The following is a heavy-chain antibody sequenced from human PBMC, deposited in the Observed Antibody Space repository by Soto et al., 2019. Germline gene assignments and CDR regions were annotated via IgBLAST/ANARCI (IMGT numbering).Heavy chain of an antibody. D-gene: IGHD2-2*01. V-gene: IGHV1-18*01. CDR1: GYTFTSYG. CDR2: ISAYNGNT. CDR3: ARVSWVVVPAALHYYGMDV. Sequence: GASVKVSCKASGYTFTSYGISWVRQAPGQGLEWMGWISAYNGNTNYAQKLQGRVTMTTDTSTSTAYMELRSLRSDDTAVYYCARVSWVVVPAALHYYGMDVWGQGTTVTSP. J-gene: IGHJ6*02.